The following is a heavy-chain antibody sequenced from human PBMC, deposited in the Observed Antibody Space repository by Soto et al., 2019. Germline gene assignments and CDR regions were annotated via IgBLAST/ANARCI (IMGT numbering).Heavy chain of an antibody. CDR1: GGPIKRGDYY. V-gene: IGHV4-30-4*01. CDR3: ARAGFSYGHLLF. Sequence: SETLSLTCNVSGGPIKRGDYYWNWLRQPPGKALEWIGYIFYSGTTNYSPSLKIRVAISIDTSKNQFSLSLTSVTAADTAVYYCARAGFSYGHLLFWGQGIRVTVSS. J-gene: IGHJ4*01. CDR2: IFYSGTT. D-gene: IGHD3-10*01.